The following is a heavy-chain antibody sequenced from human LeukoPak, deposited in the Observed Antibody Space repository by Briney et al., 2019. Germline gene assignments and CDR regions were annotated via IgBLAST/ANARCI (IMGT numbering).Heavy chain of an antibody. J-gene: IGHJ4*02. CDR1: GFTVSSNY. D-gene: IGHD2-21*02. CDR3: AGAYSRGVVTFDY. Sequence: GGSLRLSCAASGFTVSSNYMSWVRQAPGKGLEWVSVIYSGGSTYYADSVKGRFTISRDNSKNTLYLQMNSLRAEDTAVYYCAGAYSRGVVTFDYWGQGTLVTVSS. CDR2: IYSGGST. V-gene: IGHV3-53*01.